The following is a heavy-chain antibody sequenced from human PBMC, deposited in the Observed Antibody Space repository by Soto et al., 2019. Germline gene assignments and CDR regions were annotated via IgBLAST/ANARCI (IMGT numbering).Heavy chain of an antibody. V-gene: IGHV4-31*03. CDR1: GGSISRGGYY. Sequence: QVHLQESGPGLVKPSQTLSLTCTVSGGSISRGGYYWIWIRQYPGKGLECFGYIYYSGTTYYNPSLKSRVTISVDTSKNQFSLRLSSVTAADTAVYYCATNGGYYDGSGPKYFQDWGQGTLISVSS. CDR2: IYYSGTT. CDR3: ATNGGYYDGSGPKYFQD. D-gene: IGHD3-22*01. J-gene: IGHJ1*01.